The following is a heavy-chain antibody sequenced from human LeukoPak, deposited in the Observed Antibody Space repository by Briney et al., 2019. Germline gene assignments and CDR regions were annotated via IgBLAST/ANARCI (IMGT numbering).Heavy chain of an antibody. V-gene: IGHV4-59*01. CDR3: ARGDNNYAH. CDR1: GDSITTYY. D-gene: IGHD2-2*01. Sequence: SETLSLTCTVSGDSITTYYWNWIRQPPGKGLEWIGYFYYSGSTKYNPSLKSRVAISVDTSKNQFSLKLNSVTAADTAVYYCARGDNNYAHWGRGTLVTVSS. J-gene: IGHJ4*02. CDR2: FYYSGST.